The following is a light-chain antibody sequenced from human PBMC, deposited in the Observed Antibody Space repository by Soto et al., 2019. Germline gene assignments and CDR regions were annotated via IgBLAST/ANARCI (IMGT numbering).Light chain of an antibody. J-gene: IGLJ2*01. V-gene: IGLV1-51*01. CDR1: SSNIGNNY. Sequence: QSVLTQPPSVSAAPGQKVTISCSGSSSNIGNNYLSWYQQLPGTAPKLLIYDNNKRPSGIPDRFSGSKSGTSATLGITGLQTGDEADFYCGTWDSSLSAVVFGGVTKLTVL. CDR2: DNN. CDR3: GTWDSSLSAVV.